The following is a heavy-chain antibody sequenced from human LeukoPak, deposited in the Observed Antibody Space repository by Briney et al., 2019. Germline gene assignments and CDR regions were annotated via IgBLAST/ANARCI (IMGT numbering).Heavy chain of an antibody. J-gene: IGHJ6*02. CDR1: GFTFSSYA. D-gene: IGHD3-16*02. V-gene: IGHV3-23*01. Sequence: PGGSLRLSCAASGFTFSSYAMSWVRQAPGKGLEWVSAISGSGGSTYYADSVKGRFTISRDNSKNTLYLQMNSLRAEDTAVYYCAKPSREGNGRKLRLGELSFSGMDVWGQGTTVTVSS. CDR3: AKPSREGNGRKLRLGELSFSGMDV. CDR2: ISGSGGST.